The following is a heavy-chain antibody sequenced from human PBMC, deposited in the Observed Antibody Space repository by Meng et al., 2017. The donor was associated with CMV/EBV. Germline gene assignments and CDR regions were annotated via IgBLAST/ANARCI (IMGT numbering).Heavy chain of an antibody. CDR1: GGSFSGYY. J-gene: IGHJ2*01. Sequence: SETLSLTCAVYGGSFSGYYWSWIRQPPGKGLEWIGEINHSGSTNYNPSLKSRVTISVDTSKNQFSLKLSSVIAADTAVYYCASGRYQLRYSPYWYFDLWGRGTLVTVSS. CDR2: INHSGST. CDR3: ASGRYQLRYSPYWYFDL. V-gene: IGHV4-34*01. D-gene: IGHD2-2*01.